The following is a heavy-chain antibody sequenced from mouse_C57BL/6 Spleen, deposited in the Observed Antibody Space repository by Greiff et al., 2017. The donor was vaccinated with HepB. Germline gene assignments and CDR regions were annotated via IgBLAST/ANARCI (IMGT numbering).Heavy chain of an antibody. D-gene: IGHD1-1*01. CDR2: ISSGSSTI. J-gene: IGHJ2*01. V-gene: IGHV5-17*01. CDR3: ARGDYSFFDY. Sequence: EVQLVESGGGLVKPGGSLKLSCAASGFTFSDYGMHWVRQAPEKGLEWVAYISSGSSTIYYADTVKGRVTISRDNAKNTLFLQMTSLRSEDTAMYYCARGDYSFFDYWGQGTTLTVSS. CDR1: GFTFSDYG.